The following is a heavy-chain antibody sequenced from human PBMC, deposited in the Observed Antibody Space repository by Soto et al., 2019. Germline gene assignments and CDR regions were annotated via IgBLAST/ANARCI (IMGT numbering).Heavy chain of an antibody. D-gene: IGHD1-20*01. CDR1: GFTFSSYA. V-gene: IGHV3-30-3*01. J-gene: IGHJ6*02. CDR2: ISYDGSNK. CDR3: ARGHTEYNWNKRHYYYGMDV. Sequence: GGSLRLSCAASGFTFSSYAMHWVRQAPGKGLEWVAVISYDGSNKYYADSVKGRFTISRDNSKNTLYLQMNSLRAEDTAVYYCARGHTEYNWNKRHYYYGMDVWGQGTTVTVSS.